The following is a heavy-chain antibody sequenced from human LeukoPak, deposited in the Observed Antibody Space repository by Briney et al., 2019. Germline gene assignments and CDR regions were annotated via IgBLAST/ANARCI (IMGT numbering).Heavy chain of an antibody. J-gene: IGHJ4*02. V-gene: IGHV3-74*01. D-gene: IGHD2-15*01. CDR1: GFTFSSYW. CDR2: IDSDGSST. CDR3: ARSGAPTPDY. Sequence: PGGSLRLSCAASGFTFSSYWMHWVRQAPGKGLVWVSRIDSDGSSTIYADSVKGRFTISIDNAKNTLNLEMNGLRAEDTALYYCARSGAPTPDYWGQGTLVIVSS.